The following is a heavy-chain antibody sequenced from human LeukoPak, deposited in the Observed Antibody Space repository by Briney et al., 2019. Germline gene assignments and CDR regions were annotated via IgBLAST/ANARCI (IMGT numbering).Heavy chain of an antibody. CDR3: ARDPYNGRYGGYYYFYMDV. J-gene: IGHJ6*03. V-gene: IGHV3-21*01. CDR2: LSSTSSYL. Sequence: GGPLRLSCAVSGFTLSSYSMIWVPQATGKTLEWVSYLSSTSSYLYYADPVKGRFTISRDNAKNSLYLQMSSLGAEDTAVYYCARDPYNGRYGGYYYFYMDVWGRGTTVTISS. D-gene: IGHD1-26*01. CDR1: GFTLSSYS.